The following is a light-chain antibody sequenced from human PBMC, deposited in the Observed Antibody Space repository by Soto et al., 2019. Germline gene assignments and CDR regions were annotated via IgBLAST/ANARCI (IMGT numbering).Light chain of an antibody. J-gene: IGKJ2*01. V-gene: IGKV1-39*01. CDR1: QSVSGW. CDR3: QQSDSTPYT. Sequence: VHMTQSASSLSASVGNSVTVTCRASQSVSGWLAWYQQKPGEAPRLMIYDASSLLSGVPSRFSGSGSGTDFTLTIASLQPEDFSTYYCQQSDSTPYTFGQGTKVDIK. CDR2: DAS.